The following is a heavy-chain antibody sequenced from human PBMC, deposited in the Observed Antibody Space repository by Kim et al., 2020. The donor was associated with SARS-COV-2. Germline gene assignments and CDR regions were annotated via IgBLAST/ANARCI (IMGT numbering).Heavy chain of an antibody. CDR1: GFTFSSYA. CDR2: ISYDGSNK. J-gene: IGHJ4*02. D-gene: IGHD1-26*01. CDR3: ARDQVGATGY. V-gene: IGHV3-30*04. Sequence: GGSLRLSCAASGFTFSSYAVHWVRQAPGKGLEWVAVISYDGSNKYYADSVKGRFTISRDNSKTTLYLQMNSLRAEDTAVYYCARDQVGATGYWGQGTLVTVSS.